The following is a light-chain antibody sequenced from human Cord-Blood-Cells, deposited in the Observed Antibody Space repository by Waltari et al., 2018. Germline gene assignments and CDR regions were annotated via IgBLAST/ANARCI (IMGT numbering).Light chain of an antibody. Sequence: DIQMTQSPSSLSASVVDRVTITCQASQDISNYLNWYQQKPGKAPKLLLYDASNLETGVPSRFSGSESGKDFAFTISSLQPEDIATYYCQQYDNLPWTFGQGTKVDIK. V-gene: IGKV1-33*01. CDR3: QQYDNLPWT. CDR2: DAS. J-gene: IGKJ1*01. CDR1: QDISNY.